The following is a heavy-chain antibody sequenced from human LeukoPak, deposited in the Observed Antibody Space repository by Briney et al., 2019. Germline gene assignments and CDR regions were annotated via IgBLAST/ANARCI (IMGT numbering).Heavy chain of an antibody. J-gene: IGHJ5*02. V-gene: IGHV4-39*07. CDR1: GGSISSSSYY. CDR2: IYYSGNT. Sequence: SETLSLTCTVSGGSISSSSYYWGWIRQPPGKGLEWIGSIYYSGNTYYNPSLKSRVTISVDTSKNQFSLKLSSVTAADTAVYYCAREGRYSNWFDPWGQGTLVTVSS. CDR3: AREGRYSNWFDP. D-gene: IGHD1-26*01.